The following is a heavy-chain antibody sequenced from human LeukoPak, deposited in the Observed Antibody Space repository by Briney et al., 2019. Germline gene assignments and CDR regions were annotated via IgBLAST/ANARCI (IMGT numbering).Heavy chain of an antibody. Sequence: ASVKVSCKASGYTFTGQYMHWVRQAPGQGLEWMGWINPNSGGTNYAQKFRGRVTMTRDTSTSTAYMEVTRLRSDDTAVFYCASGIVGATFFFDPWGQGALVTVSS. CDR3: ASGIVGATFFFDP. J-gene: IGHJ5*02. CDR1: GYTFTGQY. D-gene: IGHD1-26*01. CDR2: INPNSGGT. V-gene: IGHV1-2*02.